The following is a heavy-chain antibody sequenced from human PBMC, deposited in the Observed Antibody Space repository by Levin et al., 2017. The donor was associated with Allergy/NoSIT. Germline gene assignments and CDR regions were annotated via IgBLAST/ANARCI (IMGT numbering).Heavy chain of an antibody. D-gene: IGHD3-10*01. CDR3: ARDNIGLPDAFDI. CDR1: GFTFDDYA. V-gene: IGHV3-9*01. CDR2: ISWNSGSL. J-gene: IGHJ3*02. Sequence: PGGSLRLSCAASGFTFDDYAMHWVRQAPGKGLEGVSGISWNSGSLGDADSVKGRFTISRDNAKNSLYLQMNSLRTEDTALYYCARDNIGLPDAFDIWGQGTMVIVSS.